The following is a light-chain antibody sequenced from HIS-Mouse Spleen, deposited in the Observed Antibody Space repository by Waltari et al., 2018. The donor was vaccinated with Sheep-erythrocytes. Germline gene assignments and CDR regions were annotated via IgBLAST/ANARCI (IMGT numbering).Light chain of an antibody. Sequence: QSVLTQPPSASGTPGQRVTIPCSGSSSNIGSNYVYGYQQLPGTAPKRLIYRNNQRPSGVPDRFSGSKSGTSASLAISGLRSEDEADYYCAAWDDSLSGNWVFGGGTKLTVL. V-gene: IGLV1-47*01. CDR2: RNN. J-gene: IGLJ3*02. CDR3: AAWDDSLSGNWV. CDR1: SSNIGSNY.